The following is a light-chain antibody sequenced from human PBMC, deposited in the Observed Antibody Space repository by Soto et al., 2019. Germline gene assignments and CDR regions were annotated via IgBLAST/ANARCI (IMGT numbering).Light chain of an antibody. CDR1: RTDVDGYDY. J-gene: IGLJ1*01. Sequence: QSVLTQPASVSGSPGQSITISCTGARTDVDGYDYVTWYQQHPGQAPKLMIYDVNNRPSGVSHRFSGSKSGDTASLTISGLQAEDDADYYCSSYTASAPFYIFGTVTKVTVL. CDR3: SSYTASAPFYI. CDR2: DVN. V-gene: IGLV2-14*03.